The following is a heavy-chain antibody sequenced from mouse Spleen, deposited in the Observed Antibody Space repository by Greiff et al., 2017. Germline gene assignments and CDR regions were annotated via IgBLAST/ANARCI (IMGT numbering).Heavy chain of an antibody. CDR2: ISDGGSYT. D-gene: IGHD2-1*01. J-gene: IGHJ3*01. CDR3: ARVYYGNYAFAY. Sequence: EVQLVESGGGLVKPGGSLKLSCAASGFTFSSYAMSWVRQTPEKRLEWVATISDGGSYTYYPDNVKGRFTISRDNAKNNLYLQMSHLKSEDTAMYYCARVYYGNYAFAYWGQGTLVTVSA. CDR1: GFTFSSYA. V-gene: IGHV5-4*01.